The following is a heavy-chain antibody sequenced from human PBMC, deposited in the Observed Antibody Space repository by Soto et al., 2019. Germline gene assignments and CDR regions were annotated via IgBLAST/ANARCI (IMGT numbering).Heavy chain of an antibody. D-gene: IGHD2-21*01. CDR1: GGSISSGGYY. Sequence: SETLSLTCTVSGGSISSGGYYWNWIRQHPGKGLEWIGYIYYSGSTYYNPSLKSRVTISVDTSKNQFSLKLSSVTAADTAVFYCAASCVGCGGFNYYGMDVWGQGTTVTVSS. V-gene: IGHV4-31*03. CDR3: AASCVGCGGFNYYGMDV. J-gene: IGHJ6*02. CDR2: IYYSGST.